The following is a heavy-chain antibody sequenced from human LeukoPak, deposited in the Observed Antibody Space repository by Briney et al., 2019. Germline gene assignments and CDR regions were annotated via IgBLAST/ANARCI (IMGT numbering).Heavy chain of an antibody. Sequence: SSETLSLTCTVSAGSISSYYWSWIRQPPGKGLEWIGYIYYSGSTNYNPSLKSRVTISVDTSKNQFSLKLSSATAADTAVYYCARGYQLPNWFDPWGQGTLVTVSS. J-gene: IGHJ5*02. V-gene: IGHV4-59*08. CDR1: AGSISSYY. CDR2: IYYSGST. CDR3: ARGYQLPNWFDP. D-gene: IGHD2-2*01.